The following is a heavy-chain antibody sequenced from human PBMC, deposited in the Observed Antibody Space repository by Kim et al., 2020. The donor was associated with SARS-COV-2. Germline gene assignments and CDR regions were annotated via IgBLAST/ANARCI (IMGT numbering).Heavy chain of an antibody. Sequence: GGSLRLSCAASGFTFSGYSMNWVRQAPGKGLEWVSSISSSSTYIYYADSVKGRFTISRDNAKNSLYLQMNSLRAEDTAVYYCARRPTGSYRYTGSWGQGTLVTVSS. J-gene: IGHJ4*02. D-gene: IGHD3-16*02. CDR2: ISSSSTYI. CDR1: GFTFSGYS. V-gene: IGHV3-21*01. CDR3: ARRPTGSYRYTGS.